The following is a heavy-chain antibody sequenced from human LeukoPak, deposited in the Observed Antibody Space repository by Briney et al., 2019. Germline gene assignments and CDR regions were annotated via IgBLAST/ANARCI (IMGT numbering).Heavy chain of an antibody. CDR2: ISSSSSTI. J-gene: IGHJ3*02. CDR1: GFTFDDYG. V-gene: IGHV3-48*01. CDR3: ARAKRNGFDI. Sequence: PGGSLRLSCAASGFTFDDYGMNCVRQAPGKGLEWVSYISSSSSTIYYADSVKGRFTISRDNAKNSLYLQMNSLRAEDTAVYYCARAKRNGFDIWGQGTMVTVSS.